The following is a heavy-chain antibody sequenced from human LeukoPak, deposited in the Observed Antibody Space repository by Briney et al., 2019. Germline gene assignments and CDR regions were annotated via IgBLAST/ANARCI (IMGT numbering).Heavy chain of an antibody. CDR2: INHSGST. CDR1: GGSFSGYY. V-gene: IGHV4-34*01. D-gene: IGHD5-18*01. Sequence: SETLSLTCAVYGGSFSGYYWSWIRQPPGKGLEWIGEINHSGSTNYNPSLKSRVTIPVDTSKNQFSLKLSSVTAADTAVYYCARVFRRGYSYGYVNYWGQGTLVTVSS. J-gene: IGHJ4*02. CDR3: ARVFRRGYSYGYVNY.